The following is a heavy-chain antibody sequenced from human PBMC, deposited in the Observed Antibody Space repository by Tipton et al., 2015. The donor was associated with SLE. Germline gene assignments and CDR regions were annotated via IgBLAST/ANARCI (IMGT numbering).Heavy chain of an antibody. CDR1: GFTFNRYW. CDR2: FDRDGAIT. V-gene: IGHV3-74*01. Sequence: SLRLSCASSGFTFNRYWMDWVRQAPGKGLMWVSRFDRDGAITNYADTVKGRFTISRANSRNTLDLQMSSLRSDGTVVYFCAKSGLGGNWNGGNYFDNWGQGTLVTVSS. CDR3: AKSGLGGNWNGGNYFDN. D-gene: IGHD1-1*01. J-gene: IGHJ4*02.